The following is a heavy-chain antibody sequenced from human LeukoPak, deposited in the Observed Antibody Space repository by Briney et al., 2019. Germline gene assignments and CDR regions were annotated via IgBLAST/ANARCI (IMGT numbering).Heavy chain of an antibody. J-gene: IGHJ6*02. CDR3: ARGLTTYYYYGMDV. CDR2: IKLDGSEK. Sequence: GGSLRLSCVASGFTFGKYWMSWVRQAPGKGLEWVANIKLDGSEKNYVDSVKGRFTISRDNTKNSLYLQMNSLRVEDTAVFYCARGLTTYYYYGMDVWGQGTTVTVSS. CDR1: GFTFGKYW. V-gene: IGHV3-7*03. D-gene: IGHD4-17*01.